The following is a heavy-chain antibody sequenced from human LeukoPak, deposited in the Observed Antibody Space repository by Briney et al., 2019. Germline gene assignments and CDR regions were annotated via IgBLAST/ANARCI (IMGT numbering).Heavy chain of an antibody. CDR1: GYTFTGYY. D-gene: IGHD1-26*01. CDR2: INPNSGGT. V-gene: IGHV1-2*06. J-gene: IGHJ4*02. CDR3: ARDLYSGSYFYYFDY. Sequence: ASVKVSCKASGYTFTGYYMHWVRQAPGPRLEWMGRINPNSGGTNYAQKFQGRVTMTRDTSISTAYMELSRLRSDDTAVYYCARDLYSGSYFYYFDYWGQGTLVTVSS.